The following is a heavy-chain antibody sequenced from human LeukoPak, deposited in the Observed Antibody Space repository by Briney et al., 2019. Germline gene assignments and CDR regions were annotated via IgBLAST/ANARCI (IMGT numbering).Heavy chain of an antibody. V-gene: IGHV4-34*01. CDR2: INHSGST. D-gene: IGHD3-10*01. CDR1: GGSISGYY. CDR3: ARPKVRGRWFDP. J-gene: IGHJ5*02. Sequence: SETLSLTCVVSGGSISGYYWSWIRQAPGKGLEWIGEINHSGSTNYNPSLKSRVTISVDTSKNQFSLKLSSVTAADTAVYYCARPKVRGRWFDPWGQGTLVTVSS.